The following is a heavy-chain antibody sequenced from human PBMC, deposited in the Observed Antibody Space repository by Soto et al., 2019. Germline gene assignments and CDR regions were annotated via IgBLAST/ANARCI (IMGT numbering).Heavy chain of an antibody. V-gene: IGHV2-26*01. CDR3: ARIDYGGNLEYGMDV. Sequence: QVTLKESGPVLVKPTETLTLTCTVSGFSLSNARMGVSWIRQPPGKALEWLAHIFSNDEKSYSTSLKSRLTISKDTSKSQVVLTMTNMDPVDTATYYCARIDYGGNLEYGMDVWGQGTTVTVSS. CDR2: IFSNDEK. D-gene: IGHD4-17*01. CDR1: GFSLSNARMG. J-gene: IGHJ6*02.